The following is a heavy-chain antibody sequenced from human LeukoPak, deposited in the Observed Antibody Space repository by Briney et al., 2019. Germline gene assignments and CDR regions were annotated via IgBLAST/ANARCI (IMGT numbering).Heavy chain of an antibody. V-gene: IGHV1-69*13. CDR1: GGTFSSYA. D-gene: IGHD5-18*01. Sequence: ASVKVSCKASGGTFSSYAISWVRQAPGQGLEWMGGIIPIFGTAIYAQKFQGRVTITADESTSTAYMELSSLRSEDTAVYYCARDIQPGFYFDYWGQGTLVTVSS. CDR2: IIPIFGTA. CDR3: ARDIQPGFYFDY. J-gene: IGHJ4*02.